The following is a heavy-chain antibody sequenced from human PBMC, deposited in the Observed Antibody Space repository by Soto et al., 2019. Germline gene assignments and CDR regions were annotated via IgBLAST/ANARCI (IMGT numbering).Heavy chain of an antibody. CDR2: IYPDDSDT. Sequence: GESLKISCKGSKYTFARHWIAWVRQKPGKGLEFMGVIYPDDSDTDYSPSFQGQVTISADASIGTAFLHWRALRASDTAKYFCWRTGGFTIFGDVPSLHYGMDVWGQGTTVTVSS. V-gene: IGHV5-51*01. J-gene: IGHJ6*02. D-gene: IGHD3-3*02. CDR3: WRTGGFTIFGDVPSLHYGMDV. CDR1: KYTFARHW.